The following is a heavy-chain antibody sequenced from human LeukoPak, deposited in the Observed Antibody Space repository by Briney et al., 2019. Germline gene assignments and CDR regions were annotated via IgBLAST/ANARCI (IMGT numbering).Heavy chain of an antibody. CDR1: GGSISSGSYY. CDR3: ARDRELWNWFDP. Sequence: PSQTLSLTCTVSGGSISSGSYYWSWIRQPAGKGLERIGRIYTSGSTNYNPSLKSRVTILVDTSKNQFSLKLSSVTAADTAVYYCARDRELWNWFDPWGQGTLVTVSS. D-gene: IGHD1-26*01. V-gene: IGHV4-61*02. J-gene: IGHJ5*02. CDR2: IYTSGST.